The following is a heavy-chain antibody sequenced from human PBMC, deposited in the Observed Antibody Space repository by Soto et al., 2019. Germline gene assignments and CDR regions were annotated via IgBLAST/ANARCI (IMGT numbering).Heavy chain of an antibody. CDR2: ISAYNGNT. J-gene: IGHJ5*02. Sequence: QVQLVQSGAEVKKPGASVKVSCKASGYTFTSYGISWVRQAPGQGLEWMGWISAYNGNTNYAQKFQGRVTMTTDTSASRADMELKSLKSDDTAVYYCARDIFWGGFWESNWLGPWGQGTLVTVSS. V-gene: IGHV1-18*01. CDR3: ARDIFWGGFWESNWLGP. D-gene: IGHD3-10*01. CDR1: GYTFTSYG.